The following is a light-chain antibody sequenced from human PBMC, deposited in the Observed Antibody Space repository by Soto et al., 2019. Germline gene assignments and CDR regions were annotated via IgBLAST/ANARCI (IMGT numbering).Light chain of an antibody. V-gene: IGLV2-23*02. CDR2: EVS. CDR3: CSYAGSSTLV. Sequence: QSALTQPASVSGSPGQSITISCPGTSSDVGSYNLVSWYQQHPGKDPKLMIYEVSTRPSGVSNRFAGSKSGNTASLTISGLQAEDEADYYCCSYAGSSTLVFGGGTKLTVL. J-gene: IGLJ2*01. CDR1: SSDVGSYNL.